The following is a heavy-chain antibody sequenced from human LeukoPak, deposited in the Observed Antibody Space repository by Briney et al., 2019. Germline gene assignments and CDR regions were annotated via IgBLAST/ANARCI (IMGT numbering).Heavy chain of an antibody. Sequence: PSETLSLTCTVSGGSISSSSYYWGWIRQPPGKGLEWVSYISSSSSTIYYADSVKGRFTISRDNAKNSLYLQMNSLRAEDTAVYYCAREPGWSVVHFDYWGQGTLVTVSS. CDR3: AREPGWSVVHFDY. CDR1: GGSISSSS. D-gene: IGHD2-15*01. V-gene: IGHV3-48*01. J-gene: IGHJ4*02. CDR2: ISSSSSTI.